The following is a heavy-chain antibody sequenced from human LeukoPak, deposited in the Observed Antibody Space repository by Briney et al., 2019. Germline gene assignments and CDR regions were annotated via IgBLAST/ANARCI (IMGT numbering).Heavy chain of an antibody. CDR2: INAGNGNT. D-gene: IGHD5-24*01. CDR3: ARLAEMATSIDY. V-gene: IGHV1-3*01. CDR1: GYTFTSYA. Sequence: ASVKVSCKASGYTFTSYAMHWVRQAPGQRLEWMGWINAGNGNTKYSQKFQGRVTITRDTSASTAYMELSSLRSEDTAVYYCARLAEMATSIDYWGQGTLVTVSS. J-gene: IGHJ4*02.